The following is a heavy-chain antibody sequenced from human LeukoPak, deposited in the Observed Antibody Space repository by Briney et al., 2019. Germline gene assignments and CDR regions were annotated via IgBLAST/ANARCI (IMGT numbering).Heavy chain of an antibody. V-gene: IGHV3-23*01. CDR3: ARGLQHAWDNSRLDY. J-gene: IGHJ4*02. D-gene: IGHD6-13*01. Sequence: GGSLRLSCAASGFTFSSYAMSWVRQAPGKGLEWVSALSGTGGSTYYADSVKGRFTISRDNSKNTLYLQMNSLRAEDTAVYYCARGLQHAWDNSRLDYWGQGTLVTVSS. CDR2: LSGTGGST. CDR1: GFTFSSYA.